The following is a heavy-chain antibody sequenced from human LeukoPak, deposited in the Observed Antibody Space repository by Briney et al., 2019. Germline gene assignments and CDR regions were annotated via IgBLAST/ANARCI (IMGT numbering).Heavy chain of an antibody. Sequence: GPSLRLSCAASGLTFSSYAMSCVRQPPGKGLEWVSAISGSGASTYYADSVKGRFTISRDNSKNTLYLQMNSLRAEDTAVYYGAKDKGDSSGWLNFDYWGQGTLVTVSS. CDR3: AKDKGDSSGWLNFDY. J-gene: IGHJ4*02. V-gene: IGHV3-23*01. D-gene: IGHD6-19*01. CDR2: ISGSGAST. CDR1: GLTFSSYA.